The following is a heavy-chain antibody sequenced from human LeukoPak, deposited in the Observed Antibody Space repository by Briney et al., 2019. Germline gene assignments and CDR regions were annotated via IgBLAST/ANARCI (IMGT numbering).Heavy chain of an antibody. CDR1: GFTFSSYA. D-gene: IGHD3-10*01. CDR3: AKRRHYYGSGDYYRDP. CDR2: ISGSGTNT. V-gene: IGHV3-23*01. J-gene: IGHJ5*02. Sequence: GSLRLSCAASGFTFSSYAMSWVRQAPGKGLEWVSSISGSGTNTYYADSVKGRFTISRDNSRNLLFLQMSSLRVEDTAVYYCAKRRHYYGSGDYYRDPWSQGTLVTVSS.